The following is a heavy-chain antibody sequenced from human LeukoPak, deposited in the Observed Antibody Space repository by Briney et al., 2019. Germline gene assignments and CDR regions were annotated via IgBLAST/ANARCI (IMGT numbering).Heavy chain of an antibody. Sequence: GGSLRLSCEASGFTFGNFGMTWVRQAPGKGLQWVSGITGSTTWTYYAASVKGRFTVSRDNSQNTLHLQMNNLRADDTAVYYCARELVSSGTGYFDLWGRGTLVTVSS. J-gene: IGHJ2*01. CDR2: ITGSTTWT. D-gene: IGHD3-10*02. CDR3: ARELVSSGTGYFDL. V-gene: IGHV3-23*01. CDR1: GFTFGNFG.